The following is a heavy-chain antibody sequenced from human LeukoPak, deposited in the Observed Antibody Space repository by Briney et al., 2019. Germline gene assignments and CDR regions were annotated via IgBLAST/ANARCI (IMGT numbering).Heavy chain of an antibody. J-gene: IGHJ5*02. CDR2: IYYTGST. CDR3: ARGRTRQVGYWFDP. Sequence: SETLSLTCTVSGGSISIGTYYWSWIRQAPGKGLEWLGYIYYTGSTTYNPSVKSRITISLDTSKKQISLKLRSVTAADTAVYYCARGRTRQVGYWFDPWGQGTLVTVSS. CDR1: GGSISIGTYY. D-gene: IGHD6-6*01. V-gene: IGHV4-61*01.